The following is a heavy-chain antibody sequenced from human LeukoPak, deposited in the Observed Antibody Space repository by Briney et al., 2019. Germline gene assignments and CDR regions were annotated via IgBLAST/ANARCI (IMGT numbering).Heavy chain of an antibody. CDR1: GCSFTNYW. CDR3: ARVGATIGTNWFDS. CDR2: IYPGDSDT. J-gene: IGHJ5*01. V-gene: IGHV5-51*01. D-gene: IGHD1-26*01. Sequence: RGESLQISCKGSGCSFTNYWIGWVRQLPGKGLEWMGIIYPGDSDTRYSPSFQGQVAISADKSISTAFLQWSSLKASDTAMYYCARVGATIGTNWFDSWGQGTLVTVSS.